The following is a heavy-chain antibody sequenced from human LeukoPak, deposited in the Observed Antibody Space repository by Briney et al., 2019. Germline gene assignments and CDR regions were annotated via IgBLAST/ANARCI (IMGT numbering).Heavy chain of an antibody. CDR1: GFTFSNHR. V-gene: IGHV3-33*01. CDR2: IWYDGSQE. J-gene: IGHJ4*02. D-gene: IGHD6-6*01. CDR3: ARDLAAARLDF. Sequence: PGGSLRLSCAASGFTFSNHRMHWVRQAPGKGLEWVANIWYDGSQEYYADPVKGRFTISRDISKNTLYLQMNSLRAEDTAVYYCARDLAAARLDFRGQGTLVTVSS.